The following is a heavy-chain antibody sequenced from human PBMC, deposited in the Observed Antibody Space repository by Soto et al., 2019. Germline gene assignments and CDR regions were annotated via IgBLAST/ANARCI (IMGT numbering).Heavy chain of an antibody. CDR1: GFTFSSYA. Sequence: GGSLRLSCAASGFTFSSYAMHWVRQAPGKGLEWVAVISYDGSNKYYADSVKGRFTISRDNSKNTLYLQMNSLRAEDTAVYYCARSMPEGADFDYWGQGTLVTVSS. CDR2: ISYDGSNK. J-gene: IGHJ4*02. D-gene: IGHD2-2*01. CDR3: ARSMPEGADFDY. V-gene: IGHV3-30-3*01.